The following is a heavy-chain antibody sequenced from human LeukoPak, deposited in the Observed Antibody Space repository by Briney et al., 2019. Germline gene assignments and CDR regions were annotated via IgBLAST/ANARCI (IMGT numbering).Heavy chain of an antibody. CDR1: GFTFSSYA. V-gene: IGHV3-30*18. CDR2: ISYDGGYK. CDR3: AKDLGAVAERAFFCDY. D-gene: IGHD6-19*01. J-gene: IGHJ4*02. Sequence: GGSLRLSCAASGFTFSSYAMSWVRQAPGKGLEWVAIISYDGGYKSYAEFVKGRFTISRDNSKNTLYLQMNSLRPEDTAVYYCAKDLGAVAERAFFCDYWGQGTLVTVSS.